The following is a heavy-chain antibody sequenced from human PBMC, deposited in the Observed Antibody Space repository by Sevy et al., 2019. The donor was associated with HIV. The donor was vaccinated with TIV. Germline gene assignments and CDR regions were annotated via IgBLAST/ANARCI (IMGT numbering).Heavy chain of an antibody. D-gene: IGHD1-26*01. CDR2: INSDGSST. CDR1: GFTFSSYW. J-gene: IGHJ4*02. Sequence: GGSLRLSCAASGFTFSSYWMHWVRQAPGKGLVWVSRINSDGSSTSYADSVKGRFTISRDNAKNTRYLQMNSLRAEDTAVYYGARYEGSYYSGSLDYWGQGTLVTVSS. V-gene: IGHV3-74*01. CDR3: ARYEGSYYSGSLDY.